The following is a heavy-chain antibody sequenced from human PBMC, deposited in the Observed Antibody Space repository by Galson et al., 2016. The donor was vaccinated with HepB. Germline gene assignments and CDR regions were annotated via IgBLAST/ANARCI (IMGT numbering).Heavy chain of an antibody. V-gene: IGHV3-74*01. CDR3: ARGGIFPFDF. CDR2: INTDGTTT. Sequence: SLRLSCAASEFTFSNYWMHWVRQAPGKGLVWVSRINTDGTTTNYADSVKGRFTVSRDNAKNTLYLQMNSLRAEDTAIYYCARGGIFPFDFWGQGSLVTVSP. D-gene: IGHD3-3*01. J-gene: IGHJ4*02. CDR1: EFTFSNYW.